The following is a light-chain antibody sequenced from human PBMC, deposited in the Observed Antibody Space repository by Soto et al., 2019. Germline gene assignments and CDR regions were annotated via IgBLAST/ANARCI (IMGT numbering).Light chain of an antibody. CDR3: QQYGSSGT. V-gene: IGKV3-20*01. Sequence: IVMTQSPATLSVSPGERATFSCRASQNIYSNIAWYQQRPGQAPRLLIYGASNRATGIPDRFSGSGSGTDFTLTINRLEPEDFAVYYCQQYGSSGTFGQGTKVDIK. CDR2: GAS. CDR1: QNIYSN. J-gene: IGKJ1*01.